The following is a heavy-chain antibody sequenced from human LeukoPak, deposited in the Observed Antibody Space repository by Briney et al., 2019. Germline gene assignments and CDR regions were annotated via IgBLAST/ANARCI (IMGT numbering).Heavy chain of an antibody. J-gene: IGHJ5*02. D-gene: IGHD3-22*01. V-gene: IGHV1-69*13. CDR2: IIPIFGTA. Sequence: ASVKVSCKASGYTFTSYGISWVRQAPGQGLEWMGGIIPIFGTANYAQKFQGRVTITADESTSTAYMELSSLRSEDTAVYYCASSDSSGYPLGFDPWGQGTLVTVSS. CDR3: ASSDSSGYPLGFDP. CDR1: GYTFTSYG.